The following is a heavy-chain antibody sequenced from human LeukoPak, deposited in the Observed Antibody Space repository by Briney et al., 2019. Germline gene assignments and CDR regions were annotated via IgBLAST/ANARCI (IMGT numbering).Heavy chain of an antibody. CDR2: YGPEDGET. Sequence: GASVKVSCKVSGYTLTELSMHWVRQAPGKGLEWMGGYGPEDGETIYAQKFQGRVTMTEDTSTDTAYMELSSLRSEDTAVYYCATVPRGIVGATRPFDYWGQGTLVTVSS. CDR1: GYTLTELS. J-gene: IGHJ4*02. CDR3: ATVPRGIVGATRPFDY. V-gene: IGHV1-24*01. D-gene: IGHD1-26*01.